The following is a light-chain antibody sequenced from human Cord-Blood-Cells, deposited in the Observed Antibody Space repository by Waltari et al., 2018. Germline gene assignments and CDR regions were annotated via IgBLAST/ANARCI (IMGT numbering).Light chain of an antibody. CDR2: AAT. V-gene: IGKV1-39*01. J-gene: IGKJ1*01. Sequence: IQMTQTPSSLSASVGARVTITCRASQSISSYLSWYHQKPGKAPNLLIDAATSLQSGVPSRFSGRGSGTDVTLTISSLQPEDVATYYCQQSYRTPWTFGQGTKVEIK. CDR1: QSISSY. CDR3: QQSYRTPWT.